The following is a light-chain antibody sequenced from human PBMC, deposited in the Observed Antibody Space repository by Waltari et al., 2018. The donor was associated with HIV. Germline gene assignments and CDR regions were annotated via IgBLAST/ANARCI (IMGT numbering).Light chain of an antibody. CDR3: SSYAGSNSLV. J-gene: IGLJ2*01. CDR1: SSDIGGYNS. CDR2: QVS. V-gene: IGLV2-8*01. Sequence: QSALTQPPSASGSPGQSVTISCTGTSSDIGGYNSVSWYQQHPGKAPKLMILQVSKRPSGVPDRFSGSKSGSTASLTVSGLQAEDESVYYCSSYAGSNSLVFGGGTKLTVL.